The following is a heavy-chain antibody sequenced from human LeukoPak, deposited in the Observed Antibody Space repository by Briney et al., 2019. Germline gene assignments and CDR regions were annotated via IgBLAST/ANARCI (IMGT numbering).Heavy chain of an antibody. J-gene: IGHJ4*02. CDR3: ARLPIQYSYGSVETG. Sequence: GASVRVSCKASGYTFTSYYMHWVRQAPGQGLEWMGIINPSGGSTSYAQKFQGRVTMTRDTSTSTVYMELSSLRSEDTAVYYCARLPIQYSYGSVETGWGQGTLVTVSS. D-gene: IGHD5-18*01. CDR2: INPSGGST. CDR1: GYTFTSYY. V-gene: IGHV1-46*01.